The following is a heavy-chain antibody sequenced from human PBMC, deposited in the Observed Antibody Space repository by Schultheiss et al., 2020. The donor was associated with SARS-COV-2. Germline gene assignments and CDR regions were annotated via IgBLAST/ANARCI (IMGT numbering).Heavy chain of an antibody. Sequence: GGSLRLSCAASGFTFSSYEMNWVRQAPGKGLEWVSYISSSGSTIYYADSVKGRFTISRDNAKNSLYLQMNSLRAEDTAVYYCARTRFDYYYDDNSGYIDYWGQGTLVTVSS. J-gene: IGHJ4*02. V-gene: IGHV3-48*03. D-gene: IGHD3-22*01. CDR1: GFTFSSYE. CDR3: ARTRFDYYYDDNSGYIDY. CDR2: ISSSGSTI.